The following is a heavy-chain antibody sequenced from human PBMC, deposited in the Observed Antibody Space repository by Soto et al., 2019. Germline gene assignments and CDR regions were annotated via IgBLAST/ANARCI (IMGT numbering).Heavy chain of an antibody. V-gene: IGHV3-30*03. CDR3: AREAHYINWFDP. CDR2: ISYDGNNK. J-gene: IGHJ5*02. D-gene: IGHD4-4*01. CDR1: GFTFSSYG. Sequence: GGSLRVSCAASGFTFSSYGMHWVLQAPGKGLEWVAIISYDGNNKYYADSVKGRFTISRDNAKNSLYLQMNSLRDEDTAVYYCAREAHYINWFDPWGQGTLVTVSS.